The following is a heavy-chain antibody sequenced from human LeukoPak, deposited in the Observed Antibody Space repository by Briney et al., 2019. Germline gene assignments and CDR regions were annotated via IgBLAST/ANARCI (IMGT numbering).Heavy chain of an antibody. CDR2: INPNSGGT. V-gene: IGHV1-2*02. CDR3: ARQSHYDFWSGWGEFDY. Sequence: ASVKVSCKASAYTFTGYYMHWVRQAPGQGLEWMGWINPNSGGTNYAQKFQGRVTMTRDTSISTAYMELSRLRSDDTAVYYCARQSHYDFWSGWGEFDYWGQGTLVTVSS. J-gene: IGHJ4*02. D-gene: IGHD3-3*01. CDR1: AYTFTGYY.